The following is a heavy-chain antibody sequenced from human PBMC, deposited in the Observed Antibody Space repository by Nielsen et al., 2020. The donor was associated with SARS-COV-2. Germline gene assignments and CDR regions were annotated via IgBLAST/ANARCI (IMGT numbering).Heavy chain of an antibody. CDR2: IWYDGSQT. V-gene: IGHV3-33*01. J-gene: IGHJ4*02. Sequence: GESLKISCAASGFTFSNFGMHWVRQAPGKGLEWVAIIWYDGSQTYYTDSVKGRFTISRDNSNSIIYLQMNSLRVEDTALYYCARQEEHGGLEHWGQGTLVTLSS. D-gene: IGHD4-23*01. CDR1: GFTFSNFG. CDR3: ARQEEHGGLEH.